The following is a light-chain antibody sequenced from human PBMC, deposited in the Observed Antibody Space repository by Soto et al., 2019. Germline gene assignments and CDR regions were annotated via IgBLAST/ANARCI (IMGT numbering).Light chain of an antibody. V-gene: IGKV1-17*01. Sequence: DIQMTQSPSSLSASVGDRVIITCRASQSISTYLNWYQQKPGKAPHLLIYAASSLQSGVPSRFSGSGSGTEFTLTISSLQPEDFATYYCLQHNSYPPTFGQGTKVDI. J-gene: IGKJ1*01. CDR1: QSISTY. CDR3: LQHNSYPPT. CDR2: AAS.